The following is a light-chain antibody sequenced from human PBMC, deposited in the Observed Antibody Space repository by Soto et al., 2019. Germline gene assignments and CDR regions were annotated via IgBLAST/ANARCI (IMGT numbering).Light chain of an antibody. J-gene: IGLJ1*01. CDR2: EVT. Sequence: QSALTQPASVSGSPGQSITISCTGTSGDIGLFNYISWYQQHPGKAPKVIIYEVTRRPSGVSTRFSGSISGSTASLTISGLQPEDEADYYCSSYFVSKIYYVFGPGTKVTVL. CDR3: SSYFVSKIYYV. V-gene: IGLV2-14*01. CDR1: SGDIGLFNY.